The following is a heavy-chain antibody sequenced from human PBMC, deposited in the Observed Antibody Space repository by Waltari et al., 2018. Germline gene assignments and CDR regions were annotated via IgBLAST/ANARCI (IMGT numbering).Heavy chain of an antibody. D-gene: IGHD6-13*01. Sequence: QVQLQESGPGLVKPSETLSLTCAVSGGSISSGYFWSWIRQPPGKGLEWIGYIGGSSGSTSCNPSLKSRVTISKDTSKNQYSLKLSSVTAADTAVFYCARNFGSGSWGQIDYWGQGVLVTVSS. CDR3: ARNFGSGSWGQIDY. V-gene: IGHV4-38-2*01. CDR1: GGSISSGYF. CDR2: IGGSSGST. J-gene: IGHJ4*02.